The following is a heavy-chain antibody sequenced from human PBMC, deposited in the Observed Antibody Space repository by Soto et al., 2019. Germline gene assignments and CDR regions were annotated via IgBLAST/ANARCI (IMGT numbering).Heavy chain of an antibody. J-gene: IGHJ4*02. CDR3: ANRQNLGNGSNGTY. V-gene: IGHV2-5*02. CDR1: GFSLSTSGVG. CDR2: IYWDDDK. Sequence: QITLKESGPTLVKPTQTLTLTCTFSGFSLSTSGVGVGWIRQPPGKALEWLALIYWDDDKRYSPSLKSRLTTTKNTSKDQVVLTMTNRDLVDTTTYSCANRQNLGNGSNGTYGGRGPLVTVSP. D-gene: IGHD6-19*01.